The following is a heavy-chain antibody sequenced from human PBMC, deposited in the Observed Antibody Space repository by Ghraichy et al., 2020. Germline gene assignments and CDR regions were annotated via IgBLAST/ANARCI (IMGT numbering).Heavy chain of an antibody. J-gene: IGHJ4*02. D-gene: IGHD3-16*02. Sequence: GESLRLSCAASGFTVNSDHMSWVRQAPGKGLQWVSVIYSGGSTYYADSVKGRFTISRDNSKNTLYLQMNSLRADDTAVYYCAGGWGGLSYWGQGTLVTVSS. CDR2: IYSGGST. V-gene: IGHV3-53*01. CDR3: AGGWGGLSY. CDR1: GFTVNSDH.